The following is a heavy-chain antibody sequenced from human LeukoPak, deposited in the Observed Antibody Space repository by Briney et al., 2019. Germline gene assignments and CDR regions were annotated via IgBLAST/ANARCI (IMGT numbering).Heavy chain of an antibody. D-gene: IGHD6-19*01. V-gene: IGHV3-49*03. CDR1: GFTFGDYA. CDR2: IRSKAYGGTT. CDR3: TRDILKQTLYNSGWIISY. J-gene: IGHJ4*02. Sequence: GGSLRLSCTTSGFTFGDYAMSWFRQAPGKGPEWVGFIRSKAYGGTTEYAASVKGRFTISRDDSKSIAYLQMNSLKTEDTAVYYCTRDILKQTLYNSGWIISYWGQGTLVTVSS.